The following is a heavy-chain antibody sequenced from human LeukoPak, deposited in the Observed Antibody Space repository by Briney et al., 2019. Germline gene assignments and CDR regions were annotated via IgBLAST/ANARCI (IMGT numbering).Heavy chain of an antibody. CDR1: GYTFTGYY. D-gene: IGHD1-1*01. V-gene: IGHV1-2*02. J-gene: IGHJ4*02. CDR3: ARAPNNWNDLIVAY. CDR2: INPNGGGT. Sequence: ASVKVSCKASGYTFTGYYIHWVRQAPGKGLEWMGWINPNGGGTNYEQRFQGRVTMTRDTSISTTYMELSRLRSDDTAVYYCARAPNNWNDLIVAYWGQGALVTASS.